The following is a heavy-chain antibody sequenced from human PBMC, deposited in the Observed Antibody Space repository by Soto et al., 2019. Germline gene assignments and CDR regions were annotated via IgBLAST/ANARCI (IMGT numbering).Heavy chain of an antibody. CDR2: INPNSGGT. D-gene: IGHD6-13*01. Sequence: QVQLVQSGAEVKKPGASVKVSCKASGYTFTGYYMHWVRQAPGQGLEWMGWINPNSGGTNYAKKFQGWVTRTRDTSISTANMELSRLRSEDTAVYYCASEVSSSWHNWFDPWGQGTLVTVSS. V-gene: IGHV1-2*04. CDR3: ASEVSSSWHNWFDP. J-gene: IGHJ5*02. CDR1: GYTFTGYY.